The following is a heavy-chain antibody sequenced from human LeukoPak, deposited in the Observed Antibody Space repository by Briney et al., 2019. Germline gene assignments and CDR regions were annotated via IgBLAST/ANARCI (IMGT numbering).Heavy chain of an antibody. CDR3: ARSSTYYDFWSQVDAFDI. D-gene: IGHD3-3*01. CDR2: INPNSGGT. CDR1: GYTFTGYY. Sequence: GASVKVSCKASGYTFTGYYMHWVRQAPGQGLEWMGWINPNSGGTNYAQKFQGRVTMTRDTSISTAYMELSRLRSDDTAVYYCARSSTYYDFWSQVDAFDIWGQGTMVTVSS. J-gene: IGHJ3*02. V-gene: IGHV1-2*02.